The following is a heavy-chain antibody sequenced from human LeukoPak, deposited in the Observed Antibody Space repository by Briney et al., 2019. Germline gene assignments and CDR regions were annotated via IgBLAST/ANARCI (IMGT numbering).Heavy chain of an antibody. Sequence: PSETLSLTCTVSGGSISSGSYDWYWIRQPAGKGLEWIGHIYTSGSSNYNPSLKGRVTISVDTSKNQFSLKLTSVTAADTAVYYCTKGRGIWGQGTLVTVSS. J-gene: IGHJ4*02. CDR1: GGSISSGSYD. D-gene: IGHD3-10*01. CDR2: IYTSGSS. V-gene: IGHV4-61*09. CDR3: TKGRGI.